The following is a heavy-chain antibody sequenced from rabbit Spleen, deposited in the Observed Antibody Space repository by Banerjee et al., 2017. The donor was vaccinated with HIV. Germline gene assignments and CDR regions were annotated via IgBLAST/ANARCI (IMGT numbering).Heavy chain of an antibody. J-gene: IGHJ4*01. CDR1: GFSFSSSD. D-gene: IGHD8-1*01. CDR2: IDPVFGIT. Sequence: QEQLVESGGGLVKPEGSLKLSCTASGFSFSSSDYMCWVRQAPGKGLEWIGYIDPVFGITYYASWVNGRFSISRENAQNTVFLQMTSLTAADTATYFCARDGAGGSYFALWGPGTLVTVS. V-gene: IGHV1S47*01. CDR3: ARDGAGGSYFAL.